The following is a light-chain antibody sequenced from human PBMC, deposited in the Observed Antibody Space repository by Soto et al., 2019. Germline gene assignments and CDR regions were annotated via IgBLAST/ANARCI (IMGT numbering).Light chain of an antibody. CDR3: QSYDSSNLV. CDR2: EDN. J-gene: IGLJ2*01. Sequence: NFMLTQPHSVSESPGKTVTISCTRRSGSIASNYVQWYQQRPGSAPTTVLYEDNQRPSGVPDRFSGSIDSSSNSASLTISGLKTEDEADYYCQSYDSSNLVFGGGTKLTVL. CDR1: SGSIASNY. V-gene: IGLV6-57*04.